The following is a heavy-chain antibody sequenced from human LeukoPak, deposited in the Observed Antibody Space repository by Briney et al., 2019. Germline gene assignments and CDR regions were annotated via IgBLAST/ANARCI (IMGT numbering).Heavy chain of an antibody. D-gene: IGHD3-22*01. CDR1: GGSFSGYY. CDR2: INHSGST. J-gene: IGHJ4*02. Sequence: PSETLSLTCAVYGGSFSGYYWSWIRQPPGKGLEWIGEINHSGSTNYNPSLKSRVTISVDTSKNQFSLKLSSVTAADTAVYYCASKNYDSGTLDYWGQGTLVTVSS. CDR3: ASKNYDSGTLDY. V-gene: IGHV4-34*01.